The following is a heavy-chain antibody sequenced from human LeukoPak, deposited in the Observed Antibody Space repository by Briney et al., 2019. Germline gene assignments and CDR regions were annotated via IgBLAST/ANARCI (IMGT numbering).Heavy chain of an antibody. Sequence: PGESLKISCKGSGYSFTSYWIGWVRQMPGKGLEWMGIIYPGDSDTRYSPSFQGQVTISADKSISTAYLQWSSLKASDTAMYYCARGSVVTATISPFDYWGQGTLVTVSS. V-gene: IGHV5-51*01. D-gene: IGHD2-21*02. J-gene: IGHJ4*02. CDR1: GYSFTSYW. CDR3: ARGSVVTATISPFDY. CDR2: IYPGDSDT.